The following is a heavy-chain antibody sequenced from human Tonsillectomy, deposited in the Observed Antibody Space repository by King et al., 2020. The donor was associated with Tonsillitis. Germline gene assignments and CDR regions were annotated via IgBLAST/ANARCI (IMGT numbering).Heavy chain of an antibody. CDR1: GFTFSSYA. CDR3: VKAPPRVGYLQH. J-gene: IGHJ1*01. V-gene: IGHV3-23*04. Sequence: VQLVESGGGLVQPGGSLRLSCAASGFTFSSYAMRWVRQAPGGGLEWVSSITDSGAGTYHADSVRGRFTISRDNSKNILYLQMNSLRVDDTAVYYCVKAPPRVGYLQHWGQGTLVTVSS. CDR2: ITDSGAGT. D-gene: IGHD2-15*01.